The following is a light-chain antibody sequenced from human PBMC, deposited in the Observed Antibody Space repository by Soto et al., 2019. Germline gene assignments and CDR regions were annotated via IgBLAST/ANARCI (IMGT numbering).Light chain of an antibody. CDR3: QQYGSSPYT. J-gene: IGKJ2*01. Sequence: EIVLTQSPGTLSLSPGERATLSCRASQSVSSSYLAWYQQKPGQAPRLLIYGASNRATGIPDTFRGSGSGTDFTLTISRLEPEDFALYYCQQYGSSPYTFGQGTKLEIK. CDR1: QSVSSSY. CDR2: GAS. V-gene: IGKV3-20*01.